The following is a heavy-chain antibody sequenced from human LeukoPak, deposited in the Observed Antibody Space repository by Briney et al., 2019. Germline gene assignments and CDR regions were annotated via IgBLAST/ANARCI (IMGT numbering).Heavy chain of an antibody. CDR2: ISGSGGNT. CDR1: GFTFSNYA. CDR3: AKVVSGYHFDY. J-gene: IGHJ4*02. V-gene: IGHV3-23*01. Sequence: GGSLRLSCAASGFTFSNYAMTWVRQAPGKGLEWVSGISGSGGNTYYADSVKGRFTISRDNSQNTLYLQMNTLRAEDTAVYYCAKVVSGYHFDYWGQGTLVTVSS. D-gene: IGHD5-12*01.